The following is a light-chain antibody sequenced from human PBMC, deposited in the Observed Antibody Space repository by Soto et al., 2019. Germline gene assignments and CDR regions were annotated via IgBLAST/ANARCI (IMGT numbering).Light chain of an antibody. CDR1: HHVATN. CDR2: GAS. CDR3: QEYSARPPWT. J-gene: IGKJ1*01. Sequence: EIVMTQSPVTLSVSPGERATLSCRASHHVATNLAWYQQKPGQPPRLLIYGASTRATGVSARFSGSGSGTEFTLTISSLQSDDFAVYYCQEYSARPPWTFGQGTRV. V-gene: IGKV3-15*01.